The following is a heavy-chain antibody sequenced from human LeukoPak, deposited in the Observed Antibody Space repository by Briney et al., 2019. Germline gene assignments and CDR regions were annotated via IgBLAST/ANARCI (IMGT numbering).Heavy chain of an antibody. CDR2: ISWDGGST. V-gene: IGHV3-43D*03. CDR3: AKAPVTSCRGAYCYPFDS. Sequence: GGSLRLSCAASGFTFDDYAMHWVRQAPGKGLEWVSLISWDGGSTYYADSVNGRFTISRDNNKNSLYLQMNSLRAEDAAVYFCAKAPVTSCRGAYCYPFDSWGQGTLVTVSS. J-gene: IGHJ4*02. D-gene: IGHD2-21*01. CDR1: GFTFDDYA.